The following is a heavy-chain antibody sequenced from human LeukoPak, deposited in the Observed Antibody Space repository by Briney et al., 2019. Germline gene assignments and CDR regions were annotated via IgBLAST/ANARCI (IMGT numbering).Heavy chain of an antibody. Sequence: SETLSLTFICSLGFIMCYYWSGIGQPPWKGLECIGYIYYSGSTNYNPSLKSRVTISVDPSKNQFSLKLGSVTSADTAVYYCARPPPTVGATTAFDYWGHRTPVTVSS. CDR2: IYYSGST. J-gene: IGHJ4*01. D-gene: IGHD1-26*01. V-gene: IGHV4-59*08. CDR1: LGFIMCYY. CDR3: ARPPPTVGATTAFDY.